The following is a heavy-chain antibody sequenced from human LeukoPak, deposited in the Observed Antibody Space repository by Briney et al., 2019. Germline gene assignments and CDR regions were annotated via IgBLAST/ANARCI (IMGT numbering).Heavy chain of an antibody. D-gene: IGHD3-22*01. CDR3: AKDVWLFREAFHFDY. J-gene: IGHJ4*02. Sequence: SETLSLTCAVYGGSFSGYYWSWIRQPPGKGLEWIGEINHSGSTNYNPSLKSRVTISVDTSKNQFSLKLSSVTAADTAVYYCAKDVWLFREAFHFDYWGQGTLATVSS. CDR1: GGSFSGYY. CDR2: INHSGST. V-gene: IGHV4-34*01.